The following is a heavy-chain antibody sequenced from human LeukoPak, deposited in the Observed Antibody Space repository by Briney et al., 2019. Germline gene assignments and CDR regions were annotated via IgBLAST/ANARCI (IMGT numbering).Heavy chain of an antibody. J-gene: IGHJ4*02. CDR1: GFTFSSYA. CDR3: AKTRPLDSSSWSHGDY. CDR2: ISASSSI. D-gene: IGHD6-13*01. Sequence: PGGSLRLSCAASGFTFSSYAMNWVRQAPGKGLEWVSGISASSSIYYADSVKGRFTISRDNSKNTLYLQVNSLRADDTAVYYCAKTRPLDSSSWSHGDYWGQGTLVTVSS. V-gene: IGHV3-23*01.